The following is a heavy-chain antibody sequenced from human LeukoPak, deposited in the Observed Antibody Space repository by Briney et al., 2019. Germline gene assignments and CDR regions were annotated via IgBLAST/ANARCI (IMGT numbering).Heavy chain of an antibody. CDR2: IYYSGST. D-gene: IGHD5-18*01. CDR1: GGSISSYY. CDR3: ARGGVTAMET. J-gene: IGHJ4*02. Sequence: SETLSLTCTVSGGSISSYYWNWIRQPPGKGLKWIGYIYYSGSTNYNPSLKSRVTISLDTSKNQFSLKLSSVTAADTAVYYCARGGVTAMETWGQGTLVTVSS. V-gene: IGHV4-59*12.